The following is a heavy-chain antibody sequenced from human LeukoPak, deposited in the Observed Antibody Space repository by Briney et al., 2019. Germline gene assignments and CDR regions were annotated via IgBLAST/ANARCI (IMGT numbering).Heavy chain of an antibody. V-gene: IGHV3-7*01. D-gene: IGHD2-15*01. CDR2: IKQDGSEK. J-gene: IGHJ6*03. CDR1: GFTFSSYW. CDR3: ARTKNIVVVVAATHHYYMDV. Sequence: PGGSLRLSCAASGFTFSSYWMSWVRQAPGKGLEWVAHIKQDGSEKYYVDSVKGRFIISRDNAKNSLYLQMNSLRAEDTAVYYCARTKNIVVVVAATHHYYMDVWGKGTTVTVSS.